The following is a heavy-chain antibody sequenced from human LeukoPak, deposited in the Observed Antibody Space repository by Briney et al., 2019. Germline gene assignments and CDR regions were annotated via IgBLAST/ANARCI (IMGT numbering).Heavy chain of an antibody. J-gene: IGHJ6*03. Sequence: SETLSLTCGVSGGSFSGYDWTWVRQPPGKGLEWIGQINDGGDTHYSPSLKSRVTISIDTSKKQFSLKMKSVTAADTAVYYCARGLGRKMATLGLFYMDVWGEGTTVTVS. V-gene: IGHV4-34*01. D-gene: IGHD5-24*01. CDR1: GGSFSGYD. CDR2: INDGGDT. CDR3: ARGLGRKMATLGLFYMDV.